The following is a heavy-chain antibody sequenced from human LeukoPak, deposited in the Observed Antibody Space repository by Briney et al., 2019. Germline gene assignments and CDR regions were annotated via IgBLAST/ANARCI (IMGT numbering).Heavy chain of an antibody. V-gene: IGHV3-53*01. D-gene: IGHD4-17*01. Sequence: GGSLRLSCAASGFTVSSDYMSWVRQAPGKGLEWVSVIYSGGSTYYADSVKGRFTISRDNSKNTVYLQMNSLRAEDTAVYYCASGPVTVTTYYFDYWGQGPRSPSPQ. CDR2: IYSGGST. CDR1: GFTVSSDY. CDR3: ASGPVTVTTYYFDY. J-gene: IGHJ4*02.